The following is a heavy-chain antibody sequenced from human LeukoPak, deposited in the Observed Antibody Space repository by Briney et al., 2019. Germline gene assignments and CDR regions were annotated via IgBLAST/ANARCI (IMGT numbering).Heavy chain of an antibody. V-gene: IGHV6-1*01. J-gene: IGHJ4*02. CDR1: GDSVSSNSAA. CDR2: TYYRSKWYN. Sequence: SQTLSLTCTISGDSVSSNSAAWNWIRQSPSRGLEWLGRTYYRSKWYNDYAVSVKSRITINPDTSKNQFSLQLNSVTPEDTAVYYCARGSLYSGYTITFDYWGQGTLVTVSS. CDR3: ARGSLYSGYTITFDY. D-gene: IGHD5-12*01.